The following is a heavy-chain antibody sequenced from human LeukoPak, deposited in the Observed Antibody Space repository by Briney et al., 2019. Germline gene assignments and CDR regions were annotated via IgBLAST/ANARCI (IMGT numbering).Heavy chain of an antibody. CDR2: IYSDGST. Sequence: GGSLRLSCAASGFADSSNYISWVRQAPGKGVAGVSIIYSDGSTFHADSVKGRFTMSRDNSKNTLDLQMNSLRAEDTAVYFCARDRHRYRGINGDGDAFDIWGQGTMVTVSS. V-gene: IGHV3-53*01. D-gene: IGHD5-12*01. J-gene: IGHJ3*02. CDR1: GFADSSNY. CDR3: ARDRHRYRGINGDGDAFDI.